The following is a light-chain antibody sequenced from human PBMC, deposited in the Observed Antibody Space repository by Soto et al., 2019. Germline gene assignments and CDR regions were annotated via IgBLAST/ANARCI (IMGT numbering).Light chain of an antibody. V-gene: IGLV2-14*01. CDR3: SSYTSSSTLGV. J-gene: IGLJ2*01. Sequence: QSALTQPASVSGSPGXSITISCTGTSSDVGGYNYVSWYQQHPGKAPKLMIYDVSNRPSGVSNRFSGSKSGNTASLTISGLQAEDEADYYCSSYTSSSTLGVFGGGTKLTVL. CDR2: DVS. CDR1: SSDVGGYNY.